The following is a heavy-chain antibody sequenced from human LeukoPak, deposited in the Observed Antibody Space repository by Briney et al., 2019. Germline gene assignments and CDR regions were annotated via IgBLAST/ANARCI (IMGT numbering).Heavy chain of an antibody. CDR3: AKEYSYDFWSGYYTDYYYYYGMDV. D-gene: IGHD3-3*01. Sequence: GGSLRLSCVASGFTFSNYAVHWVRQAPGKGLEWVAVISYDGSNKYYADSVKGRFTISRDNSKNTLYLQMNSLRAEDTAVYYCAKEYSYDFWSGYYTDYYYYYGMDVWGQGTTVTVSS. J-gene: IGHJ6*02. CDR1: GFTFSNYA. V-gene: IGHV3-30-3*01. CDR2: ISYDGSNK.